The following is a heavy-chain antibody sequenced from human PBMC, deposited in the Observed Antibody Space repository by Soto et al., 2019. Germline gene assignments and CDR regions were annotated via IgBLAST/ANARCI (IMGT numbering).Heavy chain of an antibody. Sequence: GESRKISCKGSGYSFNNNWIGWVRQMPGKGLEWMGIIHPGDSDSRYSPSFQGQVTMSVDKSINTAYLQWSSLKASDTAMYYCARRDSSGFPDYWGHGTLVTVSS. J-gene: IGHJ4*01. V-gene: IGHV5-51*01. CDR2: IHPGDSDS. D-gene: IGHD3-22*01. CDR1: GYSFNNNW. CDR3: ARRDSSGFPDY.